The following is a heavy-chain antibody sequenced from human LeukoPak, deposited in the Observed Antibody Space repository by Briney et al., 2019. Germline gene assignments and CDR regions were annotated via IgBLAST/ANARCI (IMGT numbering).Heavy chain of an antibody. J-gene: IGHJ4*02. V-gene: IGHV4-38-2*02. CDR1: GYSISSGYY. CDR2: IYHGGST. CDR3: ARDRGKGATRFDY. D-gene: IGHD1-26*01. Sequence: SETLSLTCTVSGYSISSGYYWGWIRQPPGKGLEWIGSIYHGGSTYYNPSLKSRVTISVDTSKNQFSLKLSSVTAADTAVYYCARDRGKGATRFDYWGQGTLVTVSS.